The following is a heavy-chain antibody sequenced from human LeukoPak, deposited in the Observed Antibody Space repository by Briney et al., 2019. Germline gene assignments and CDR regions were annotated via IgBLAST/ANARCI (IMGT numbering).Heavy chain of an antibody. V-gene: IGHV1-18*01. J-gene: IGHJ4*02. CDR1: GYTFSSYG. CDR2: ISAYNGKT. D-gene: IGHD5-12*01. Sequence: ASLKVSCKASGYTFSSYGISWVRQAPGPRREWMGWISAYNGKTKFAQEFQGRVTMTTDTSTSTASMELRSLRSDDTAVYYCARDQGIYNHRIIDSWGQGTLVTVSS. CDR3: ARDQGIYNHRIIDS.